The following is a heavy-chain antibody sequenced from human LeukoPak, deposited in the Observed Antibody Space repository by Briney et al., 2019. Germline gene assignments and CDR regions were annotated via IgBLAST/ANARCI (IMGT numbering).Heavy chain of an antibody. D-gene: IGHD3-22*01. CDR1: GGSISSYY. J-gene: IGHJ5*02. V-gene: IGHV4-59*12. CDR3: ASIDYYDSSGPQWIDP. Sequence: SETLSLTCTVSGGSISSYYWSWIRQPPGKGLEWIGYIYYSGSTNYNPSLKSRVTISVDTSKNQFSLKLSSVTAADTAVYYCASIDYYDSSGPQWIDPWGQGTLVTVSS. CDR2: IYYSGST.